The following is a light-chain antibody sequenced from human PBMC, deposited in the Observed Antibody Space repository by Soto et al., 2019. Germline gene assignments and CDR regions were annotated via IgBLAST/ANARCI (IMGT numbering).Light chain of an antibody. CDR1: QGMSTY. V-gene: IGKV1-9*01. CDR2: SAS. J-gene: IGKJ4*01. CDR3: QQLNGYQLA. Sequence: DIQLTQSPSFLSASVGDTVTITCRASQGMSTYLAWYQQKPGKVPKLLIRSASTLQSGVPPRFSGGGSGTECTLTISTLQLDDSGIYYCQQLNGYQLAFGGGTNVEIK.